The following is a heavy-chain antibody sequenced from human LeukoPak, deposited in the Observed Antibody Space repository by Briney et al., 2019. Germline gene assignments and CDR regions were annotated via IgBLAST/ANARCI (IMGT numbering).Heavy chain of an antibody. CDR3: ARVYSSGWYGEGDWFDP. V-gene: IGHV1-69*13. J-gene: IGHJ5*02. D-gene: IGHD6-19*01. CDR2: IIPIFGTA. Sequence: SVKVSCKASGGTFTSYAISWVRQAPGQGLEWMGGIIPIFGTANYAQKFQGRVTITADESTSTAYMELSSLRSEDTAVYYGARVYSSGWYGEGDWFDPWGQGTLVTVSS. CDR1: GGTFTSYA.